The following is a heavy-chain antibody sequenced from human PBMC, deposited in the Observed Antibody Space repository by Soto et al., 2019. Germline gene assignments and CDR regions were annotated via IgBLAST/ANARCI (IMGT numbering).Heavy chain of an antibody. Sequence: QVQLVESGGGVVQPGRSLRLSCAASGFTFSSYGMHWVRQAPGKGLEWVAVIWYDGSNKYYADSVKGRFTISRDNSKNTLYLQMNSLRAEDTAVYYCARGRTAAGCNYYYYMDVWGKGTTVTVSS. D-gene: IGHD6-13*01. CDR3: ARGRTAAGCNYYYYMDV. CDR1: GFTFSSYG. V-gene: IGHV3-33*01. CDR2: IWYDGSNK. J-gene: IGHJ6*03.